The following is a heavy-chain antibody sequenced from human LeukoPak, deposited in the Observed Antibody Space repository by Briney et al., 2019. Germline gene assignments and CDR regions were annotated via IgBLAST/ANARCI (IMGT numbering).Heavy chain of an antibody. CDR2: INPNSGGT. CDR3: ARDQYRTGDSYYYYYMDV. Sequence: ASVKVSCKASGYTFTGYYMHWVRQAPGQGLEWMGWINPNSGGTNYAQKFQGRVTMTRDTSISTAYMELSSLRSEDTAVYYCARDQYRTGDSYYYYYMDVWGKGTTVTVSS. D-gene: IGHD1-1*01. V-gene: IGHV1-2*02. J-gene: IGHJ6*03. CDR1: GYTFTGYY.